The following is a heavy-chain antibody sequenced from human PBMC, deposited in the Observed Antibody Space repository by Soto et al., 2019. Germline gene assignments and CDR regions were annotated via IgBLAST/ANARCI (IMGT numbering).Heavy chain of an antibody. J-gene: IGHJ5*02. CDR3: ARCGGYCSGCSCQWARFDP. Sequence: PSETLSLTCTVSGGSISSSSYYWGWIRQPPGKGLEWIGSIYYSGSTYYNPSLKSRVTISVDTSKNQFSLKLSSVTAADTAVYYCARCGGYCSGCSCQWARFDPWGQGTLVTVSS. V-gene: IGHV4-39*01. D-gene: IGHD2-15*01. CDR2: IYYSGST. CDR1: GGSISSSSYY.